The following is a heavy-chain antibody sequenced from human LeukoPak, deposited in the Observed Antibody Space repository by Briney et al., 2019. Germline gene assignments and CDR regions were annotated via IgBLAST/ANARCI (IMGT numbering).Heavy chain of an antibody. CDR2: INPNSGGT. V-gene: IGHV1-2*06. J-gene: IGHJ4*02. CDR1: GYTLSNHA. CDR3: ARDMGGSYPY. D-gene: IGHD1-26*01. Sequence: ASVKVSCKGSGYTLSNHAFSWVRQAPGQGLEWMGRINPNSGGTNYAQNFQGRVTMTRDTSISTAYMELSRLRSDDTAVYYCARDMGGSYPYWGQGTLVTVSS.